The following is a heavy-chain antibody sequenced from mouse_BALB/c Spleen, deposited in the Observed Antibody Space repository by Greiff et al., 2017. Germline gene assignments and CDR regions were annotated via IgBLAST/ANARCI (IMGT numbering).Heavy chain of an antibody. CDR2: INPSTGYT. D-gene: IGHD1-1*01. V-gene: IGHV1-7*01. J-gene: IGHJ3*01. Sequence: VQLHQSGAELAKPGASVKMSCKASGYTFTSYWMHWVKQRPGQGLEWIGYINPSTGYTEYNQKFKDKATLTADKSSSTAYMQLSSLTSEDSAVYYCARSVYAWFAYWGQGTLVTVSA. CDR3: ARSVYAWFAY. CDR1: GYTFTSYW.